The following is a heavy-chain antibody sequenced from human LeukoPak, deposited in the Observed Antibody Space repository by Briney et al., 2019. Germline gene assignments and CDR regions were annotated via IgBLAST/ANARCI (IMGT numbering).Heavy chain of an antibody. CDR1: GITFSNSA. Sequence: GSLRLSCVPSGITFSNSALSWVGQAPGKGLEWVAFIRYDGSNKYYADSVKGRFTISRDNSKNTLYLQTNSLRAEDTAVYYCAKDGNDYSNPSHDVYWGQGTLVTVSS. J-gene: IGHJ4*02. D-gene: IGHD4-11*01. CDR3: AKDGNDYSNPSHDVY. CDR2: IRYDGSNK. V-gene: IGHV3-30*02.